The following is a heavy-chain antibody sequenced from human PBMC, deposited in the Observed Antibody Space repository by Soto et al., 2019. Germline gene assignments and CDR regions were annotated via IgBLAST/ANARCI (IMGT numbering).Heavy chain of an antibody. D-gene: IGHD3-10*01. CDR2: IYYSGST. V-gene: IGHV4-31*03. CDR3: ARGDYGSGSYYKPQEAIYYYYGMDV. Sequence: SETLSLTCTVSGGSISSGGYYWSWIRQHPGKGLEWIGYIYYSGSTYYNPSLKSRVTISVDTSKNQFSLKLSSVTAADTAVYYCARGDYGSGSYYKPQEAIYYYYGMDVWGQGTTVTVSS. J-gene: IGHJ6*02. CDR1: GGSISSGGYY.